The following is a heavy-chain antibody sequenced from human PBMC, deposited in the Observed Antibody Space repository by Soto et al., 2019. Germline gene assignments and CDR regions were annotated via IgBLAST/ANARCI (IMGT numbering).Heavy chain of an antibody. CDR2: ISSNGGST. V-gene: IGHV3-64D*08. CDR1: GFTFSSYA. Sequence: GGSLRLSCSASGFTFSSYAMHWVRQAPGKGPEYVSAISSNGGSTYHADSVKGRFTISRDNSKNTLYLQMSSLRAEDTAVYYCVKDQEGYSSSWYYDYWGQGTLVTVSS. D-gene: IGHD6-13*01. J-gene: IGHJ4*02. CDR3: VKDQEGYSSSWYYDY.